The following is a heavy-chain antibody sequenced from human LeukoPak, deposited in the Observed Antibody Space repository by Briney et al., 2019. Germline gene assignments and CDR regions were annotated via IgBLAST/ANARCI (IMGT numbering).Heavy chain of an antibody. J-gene: IGHJ4*02. D-gene: IGHD4-23*01. V-gene: IGHV4-39*02. Sequence: PSQTLSLTCTVSGVSISSSNSYWGWIRQPPGKGLEWIGSIYYSGNTYYNASLKSQVSISIDTSKNQFSLRLTSVTAADTAVYYCARDRFGYGGNSGLWGQGTLVTVSS. CDR3: ARDRFGYGGNSGL. CDR2: IYYSGNT. CDR1: GVSISSSNSY.